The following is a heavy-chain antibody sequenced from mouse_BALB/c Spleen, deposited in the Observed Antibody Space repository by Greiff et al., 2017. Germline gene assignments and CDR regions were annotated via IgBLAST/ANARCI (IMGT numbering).Heavy chain of an antibody. V-gene: IGHV3-2*02. CDR2: ISYSGST. D-gene: IGHD2-3*01. CDR3: ASGGYYSWYFDV. Sequence: EVQLVESGPGLVKPSQSLSLTCTVTGYSITSDYAWNWIRQFPGNKLEWMGYISYSGSTSYNPSLKSRISITRDTSKNQFFLQLNSVTTEDTATYYCASGGYYSWYFDVWGAGTTVTVSS. CDR1: GYSITSDYA. J-gene: IGHJ1*01.